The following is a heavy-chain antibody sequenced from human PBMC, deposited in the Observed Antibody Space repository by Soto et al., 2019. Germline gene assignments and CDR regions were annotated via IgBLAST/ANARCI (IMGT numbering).Heavy chain of an antibody. V-gene: IGHV3-66*01. CDR2: IYSVGTT. D-gene: IGHD6-6*01. Sequence: EVHLVEAGGGVVQPGGALRLSCVASGFTVGNNYMSWVRQAPGKGLERVSLIYSVGTTHYADSVRGRFTISRDSSKNTLYLEMKSLTREDSAIYYCMNRPRAWGQGTLVTVSS. J-gene: IGHJ5*02. CDR1: GFTVGNNY. CDR3: MNRPRA.